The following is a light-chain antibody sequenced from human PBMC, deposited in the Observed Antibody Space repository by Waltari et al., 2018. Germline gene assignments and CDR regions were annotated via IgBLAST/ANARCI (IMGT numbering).Light chain of an antibody. CDR2: KIS. CDR3: MQGTHWPWT. CDR1: QGLVYSEGNIY. J-gene: IGKJ1*01. V-gene: IGKV2-30*01. Sequence: VVLTPSPPSLPVTLGQPASISCTSSQGLVYSEGNIYLSWFHQRRGHSPRRLIHKISNRYSGVPDRFTGSGSGADFTLRISRLEAEEVGVDYWMQGTHWPWTFGQGTRVEIK.